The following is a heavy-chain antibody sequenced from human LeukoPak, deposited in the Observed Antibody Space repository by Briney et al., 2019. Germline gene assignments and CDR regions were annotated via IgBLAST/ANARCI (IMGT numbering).Heavy chain of an antibody. Sequence: SQTLSLTCAVSGDSFCSNSATWNWIRQSPSRGLEWLGRTYYRSKLYNHYSVAVKSRITINPDTSNNQFSLQLNSVTPEDTAVYYCARGNSGFIDSWGQGTLVTVSS. J-gene: IGHJ4*02. D-gene: IGHD6-19*01. V-gene: IGHV6-1*01. CDR1: GDSFCSNSAT. CDR2: TYYRSKLYN. CDR3: ARGNSGFIDS.